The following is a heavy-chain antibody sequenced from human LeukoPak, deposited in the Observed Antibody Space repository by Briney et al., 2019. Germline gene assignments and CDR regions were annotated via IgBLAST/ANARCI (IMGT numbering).Heavy chain of an antibody. V-gene: IGHV3-69-1*01. Sequence: GGSLRLSCAASGFTFSDSSMNWVRQGPGKGLEWLSYISPTSHTLYADSVKGRFTISRDNAKNSLYLQMNSLKDEDTAVYYCATDKHGGPVHWGQGTLVTVSS. D-gene: IGHD2-15*01. CDR1: GFTFSDSS. CDR3: ATDKHGGPVH. CDR2: ISPTSHT. J-gene: IGHJ4*02.